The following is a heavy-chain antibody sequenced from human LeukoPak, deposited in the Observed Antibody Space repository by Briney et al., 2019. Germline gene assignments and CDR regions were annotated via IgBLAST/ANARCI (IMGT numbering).Heavy chain of an antibody. D-gene: IGHD6-13*01. V-gene: IGHV1-3*01. J-gene: IGHJ4*02. Sequence: GASVKVSCKASGYTFTSYAMHWVRQAPGQRLEWMGWLNAGNGNTKYSQKFQGRVTVARDTSASTAYMELSSLRSEDTAVYYCARMYSSSWYWGGYFDYWGQGTLVTVSS. CDR2: LNAGNGNT. CDR3: ARMYSSSWYWGGYFDY. CDR1: GYTFTSYA.